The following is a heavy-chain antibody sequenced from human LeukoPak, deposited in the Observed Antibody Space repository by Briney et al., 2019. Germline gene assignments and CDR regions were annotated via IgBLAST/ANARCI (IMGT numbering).Heavy chain of an antibody. V-gene: IGHV3-7*01. CDR3: VSQQVAPQ. D-gene: IGHD5-12*01. CDR2: IKEDGSIE. Sequence: GGSLRLSYVASGFTFSHYWMSWVRQAPGKGLEWVANIKEDGSIEDYVDSVKGRFTVSRDNAKNSLYLEMNSLRVEDTAVYYCVSQQVAPQWGQGTLVIVSS. J-gene: IGHJ4*02. CDR1: GFTFSHYW.